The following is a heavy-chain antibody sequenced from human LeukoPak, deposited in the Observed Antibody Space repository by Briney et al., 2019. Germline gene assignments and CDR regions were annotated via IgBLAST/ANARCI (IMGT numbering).Heavy chain of an antibody. D-gene: IGHD3-3*01. J-gene: IGHJ4*02. CDR1: GFTLSRHS. Sequence: PGGSLRLSCAASGFTLSRHSFDWVRQAPGKGLEWVSSISSSGDYIFCSDSVRGRFSISRDNAKNSLSLQMNRLRAEDTAVYYCARTNDFWSGYYDLWGQGTLVTVSS. V-gene: IGHV3-21*01. CDR2: ISSSGDYI. CDR3: ARTNDFWSGYYDL.